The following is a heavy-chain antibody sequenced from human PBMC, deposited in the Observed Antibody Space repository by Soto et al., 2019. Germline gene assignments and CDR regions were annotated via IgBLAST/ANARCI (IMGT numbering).Heavy chain of an antibody. Sequence: EVQLWESGGGLVQPGGSLRLSCAVSGFTFRSSPMSWVRRAPGKGLELVSGINGGDDSEHYVDSVRGRFTIIRDNSKNLLLLQMNSLRVEDTAISYCTQDSTWRIISPTHDHWGPGKQVTVSS. CDR1: GFTFRSSP. CDR2: INGGDDSE. V-gene: IGHV3-23*01. CDR3: TQDSTWRIISPTHDH. J-gene: IGHJ4*02. D-gene: IGHD1-1*01.